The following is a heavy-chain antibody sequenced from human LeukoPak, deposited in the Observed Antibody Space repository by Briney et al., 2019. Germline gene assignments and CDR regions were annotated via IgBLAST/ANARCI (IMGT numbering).Heavy chain of an antibody. J-gene: IGHJ4*02. CDR1: GYTFTSYD. D-gene: IGHD3-22*01. CDR3: ARDLFITATPPDFGFDY. Sequence: ASVKVSCKASGYTFTSYDINWVRQATGQGLEWMGWMNPNSGNTGYAQKFQGRVTMTRNTSISTAYMELSSLRSEDTAVYYCARDLFITATPPDFGFDYWGQGTLVTVSS. CDR2: MNPNSGNT. V-gene: IGHV1-8*01.